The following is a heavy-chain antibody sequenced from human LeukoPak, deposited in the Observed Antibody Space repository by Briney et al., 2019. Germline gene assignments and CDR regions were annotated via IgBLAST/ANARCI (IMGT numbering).Heavy chain of an antibody. V-gene: IGHV4-59*08. CDR3: ASQGYSSSWPYYYYGMDV. Sequence: XWXWXXXPPGKGLEWIGYIYYSGSTNYNPSLKSRVTISVDTSKNQFSLKLSSVTAADTAVYYCASQGYSSSWPYYYYGMDVWGQGTTVTVSS. J-gene: IGHJ6*02. CDR2: IYYSGST. CDR1: X. D-gene: IGHD6-13*01.